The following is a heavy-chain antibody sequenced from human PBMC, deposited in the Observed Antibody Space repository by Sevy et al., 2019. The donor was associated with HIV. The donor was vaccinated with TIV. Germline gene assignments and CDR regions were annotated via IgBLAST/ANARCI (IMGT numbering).Heavy chain of an antibody. V-gene: IGHV3-64D*06. J-gene: IGHJ4*02. CDR2: ISSNGGST. CDR3: VKVSPVATMIVVSPYFDY. CDR1: GFTFSSYA. Sequence: GGSLRLSCSASGFTFSSYAMHWVRQAPGKGLEYVSAISSNGGSTYYADSVKGRFTISRDNSKNTLYLQMSSLRAEDTAVYYGVKVSPVATMIVVSPYFDYWGQGTLVTVSS. D-gene: IGHD3-22*01.